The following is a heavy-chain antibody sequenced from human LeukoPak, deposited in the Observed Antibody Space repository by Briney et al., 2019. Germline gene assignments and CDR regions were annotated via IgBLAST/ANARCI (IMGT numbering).Heavy chain of an antibody. J-gene: IGHJ3*02. D-gene: IGHD3-16*02. V-gene: IGHV3-23*01. CDR2: ISGSGGST. Sequence: GGSLRLSCAASGFTFSSYAMSWVRQAPGKGLEWVSAISGSGGSTYYADSVKGRFTISRDNAKNSLYLQMNSLRAEDTAVYYCARDNHIMITFGGVIVSDAFDIWGQGTMVTVSS. CDR3: ARDNHIMITFGGVIVSDAFDI. CDR1: GFTFSSYA.